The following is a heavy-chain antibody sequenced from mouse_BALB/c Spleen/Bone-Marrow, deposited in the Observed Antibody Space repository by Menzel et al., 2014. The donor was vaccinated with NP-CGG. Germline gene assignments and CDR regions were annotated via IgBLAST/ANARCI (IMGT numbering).Heavy chain of an antibody. J-gene: IGHJ2*01. Sequence: VHLQQPGAELVKPGASVKLSCTASGFNIKDTYMHWVKQRPEQGLEWIGRIDPANGNTKYDPKFQGKATITADTSSNTAYLQLSSLTSEDTAVYYCARLGNHGYWGQGTTLTVSS. CDR1: GFNIKDTY. D-gene: IGHD2-1*01. V-gene: IGHV14-3*02. CDR2: IDPANGNT. CDR3: ARLGNHGY.